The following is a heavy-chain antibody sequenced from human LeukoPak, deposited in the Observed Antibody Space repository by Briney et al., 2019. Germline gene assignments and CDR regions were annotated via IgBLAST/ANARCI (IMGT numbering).Heavy chain of an antibody. D-gene: IGHD4-17*01. V-gene: IGHV4-4*07. CDR3: ARGREYGDFFDS. Sequence: NPSETLSLTCSFSVDSSSNFYWNWVRQPAGTGLEWIGRIFSRGIPNYSPSLKSRVTMSVDTSKNQFALKLTSVTAADSAVYYSARGREYGDFFDSWGQGILVTVSS. CDR1: VDSSSNFY. CDR2: IFSRGIP. J-gene: IGHJ4*02.